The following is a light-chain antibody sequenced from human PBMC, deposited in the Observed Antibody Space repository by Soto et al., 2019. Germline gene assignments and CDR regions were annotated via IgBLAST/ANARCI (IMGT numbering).Light chain of an antibody. CDR2: GNS. V-gene: IGLV1-40*01. CDR1: SSNIGAGYD. J-gene: IGLJ3*02. CDR3: QSYDSSLSGWV. Sequence: QSVLTQPPSVSGAPGQRVTISCTGSSSNIGAGYDGHWYQQLPGTAPKLLIYGNSNRPSGVPDRFSGSKSGTSASLAITGLQAEDEADYYCQSYDSSLSGWVLGGGTKLTVL.